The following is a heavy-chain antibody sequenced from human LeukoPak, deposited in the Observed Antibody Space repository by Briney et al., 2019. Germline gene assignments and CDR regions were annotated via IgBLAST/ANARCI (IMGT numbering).Heavy chain of an antibody. CDR1: GFTVGSTY. J-gene: IGHJ4*02. V-gene: IGHV3-53*01. CDR2: IYSGG. D-gene: IGHD5-18*01. CDR3: IYGYTLDF. Sequence: GGSLRLSCAASGFTVGSTYMNWVRQAPGKGLEWVSVIYSGGSRFTISRDNSKNTLFLLMNSLRAEDTAVYYCIYGYTLDFWGQGTLVTVSS.